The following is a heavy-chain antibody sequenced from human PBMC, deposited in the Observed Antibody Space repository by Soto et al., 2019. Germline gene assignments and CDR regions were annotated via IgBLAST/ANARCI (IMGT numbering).Heavy chain of an antibody. CDR3: ARTSGRGGYYYYGMDV. J-gene: IGHJ6*02. CDR2: ISYDGSNK. D-gene: IGHD3-10*01. CDR1: GFTFSSYA. Sequence: PGGSLRLSCAASGFTFSSYAMHWVRQAPGKGLEWVAVISYDGSNKYYADSVKGRFTISRDNSKNTLYLQMNSLRAEDTAVYYCARTSGRGGYYYYGMDVWGQGTTVTV. V-gene: IGHV3-30-3*01.